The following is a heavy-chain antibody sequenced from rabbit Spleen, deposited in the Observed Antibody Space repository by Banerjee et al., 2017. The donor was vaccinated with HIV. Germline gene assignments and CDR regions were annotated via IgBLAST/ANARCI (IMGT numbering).Heavy chain of an antibody. CDR3: ARRPDYDGYGYAL. CDR1: GFSFSSSDY. V-gene: IGHV1S40*01. Sequence: ESGGGLVKPGASLTLTCTASGFSFSSSDYMCWVRQAPGKGLEWVSCIAGSGSAYYANWAKGRFTISKTSSTTVTLQMTSLTAADTATYFCARRPDYDGYGYALWGPGTLVTVS. D-gene: IGHD6-1*01. CDR2: IAGSGSA. J-gene: IGHJ6*01.